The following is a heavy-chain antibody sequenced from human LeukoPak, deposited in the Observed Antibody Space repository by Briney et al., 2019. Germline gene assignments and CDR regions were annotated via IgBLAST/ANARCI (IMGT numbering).Heavy chain of an antibody. CDR3: AGGPDVGKWPSVNYLDY. CDR1: GYTFTGYY. D-gene: IGHD3-16*01. J-gene: IGHJ4*02. V-gene: IGHV1-2*02. CDR2: INCNSGGA. Sequence: GASVKVSCKASGYTFTGYYLHWVRQAPGQGPEWMGWINCNSGGAKSAQKFQGRVTMTRDTSISTAYMELSRLRSDDTAVYYCAGGPDVGKWPSVNYLDYWGQGPLVPVS.